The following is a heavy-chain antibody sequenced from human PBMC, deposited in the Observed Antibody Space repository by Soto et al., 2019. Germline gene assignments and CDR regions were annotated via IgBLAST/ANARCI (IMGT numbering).Heavy chain of an antibody. V-gene: IGHV4-38-2*02. CDR1: GYSINSGYF. CDR3: GRESGETWDYEAS. CDR2: LNTYGNT. D-gene: IGHD1-7*01. J-gene: IGHJ5*02. Sequence: SETLSLTCGVSGYSINSGYFWGWVRQPPGKGLEWIGRLNTYGNTHYNPSLKSRVTVSVDTSRNQFFLTLRSVTAADSAVYHCGRESGETWDYEASWGQGTPVTVSS.